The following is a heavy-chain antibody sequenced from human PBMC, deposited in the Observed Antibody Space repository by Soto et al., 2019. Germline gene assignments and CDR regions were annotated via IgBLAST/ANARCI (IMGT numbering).Heavy chain of an antibody. Sequence: GWSLRLSCAASGFTFDDYTMHWVRQAPGKGLEWVSLISWDGGSTYYADSVKGRFTISRDNSKNSLYLQMNSLRTEDTALYYCAKADPLDPLGYCSSTSCLDYGMDVWGQGTTVTVSS. CDR2: ISWDGGST. CDR3: AKADPLDPLGYCSSTSCLDYGMDV. CDR1: GFTFDDYT. V-gene: IGHV3-43*01. D-gene: IGHD2-2*01. J-gene: IGHJ6*02.